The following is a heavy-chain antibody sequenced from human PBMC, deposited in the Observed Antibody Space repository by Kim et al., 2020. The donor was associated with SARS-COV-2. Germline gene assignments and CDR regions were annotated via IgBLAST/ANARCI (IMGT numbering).Heavy chain of an antibody. CDR1: GFTVSSNY. J-gene: IGHJ3*02. CDR2: IYSGGST. V-gene: IGHV3-53*04. D-gene: IGHD3-10*01. Sequence: GGSLRLSCAASGFTVSSNYMSWVRQAPGKGLEWVSVIYSGGSTYYADSVKGRFTISRHNSKNTLYLQMNSLRAEDTAVYYCARDLGVGSDVGFGPGLDAFDIWGQGTMVTVSS. CDR3: ARDLGVGSDVGFGPGLDAFDI.